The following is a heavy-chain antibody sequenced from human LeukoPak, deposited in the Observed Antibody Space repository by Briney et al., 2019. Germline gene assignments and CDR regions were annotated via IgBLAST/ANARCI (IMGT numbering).Heavy chain of an antibody. CDR3: ARDPSGSKYYDILAYYFDY. J-gene: IGHJ4*02. CDR2: ISRSGSTI. D-gene: IGHD3-9*01. V-gene: IGHV3-11*01. CDR1: GFTFSDYY. Sequence: GGSLRLSCAASGFTFSDYYMSWIRQAPGKGLEWVSCISRSGSTIYYADSVKGRFTISRDNAKNSLYLQMNSLRAEDTAVYYCARDPSGSKYYDILAYYFDYWGRGTLVTVSS.